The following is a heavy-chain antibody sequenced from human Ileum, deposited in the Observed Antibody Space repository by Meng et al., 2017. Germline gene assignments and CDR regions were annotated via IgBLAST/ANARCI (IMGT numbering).Heavy chain of an antibody. Sequence: QVQLQVSGPGLVKPSETLSLTCTVSGGSISGSYWSWIRQFPGKGLEWIGYTYYSGTTNYNPSPRGRVTMSVDTSRAQFSLKLTSVTAADTAIYYCARGKAIPDFWGQGTLVTVSS. CDR1: GGSISGSY. D-gene: IGHD2-2*02. V-gene: IGHV4-59*08. CDR2: TYYSGTT. J-gene: IGHJ4*02. CDR3: ARGKAIPDF.